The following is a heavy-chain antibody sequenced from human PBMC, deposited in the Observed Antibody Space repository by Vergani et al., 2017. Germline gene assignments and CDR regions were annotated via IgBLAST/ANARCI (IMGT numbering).Heavy chain of an antibody. J-gene: IGHJ4*02. D-gene: IGHD3-22*01. Sequence: EVQLVESGGGLVQPGGSLRLSCAASGFTFSSYEMNWVRQAPGKGLEWVSYISSSGSAIYYADSVKGRFTISRDNAKNSLYRQMNSLRAEDTAVYYCARDAYYYDSSGYYAIDYWGQGTLVTVSS. CDR1: GFTFSSYE. V-gene: IGHV3-48*03. CDR3: ARDAYYYDSSGYYAIDY. CDR2: ISSSGSAI.